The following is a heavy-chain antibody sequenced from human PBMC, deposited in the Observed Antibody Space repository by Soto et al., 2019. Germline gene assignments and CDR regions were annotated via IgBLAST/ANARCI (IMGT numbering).Heavy chain of an antibody. Sequence: GSLRLSCAASGFTFSNYGMHWVRQAPGKGLEWVAVISYDGSNKYYEDSVKGRFTISRDNSKNTLYLQMNSLRAEDTAVYYCAKRGILDYYDSSAYAYWGQGALVTVSS. V-gene: IGHV3-30*18. CDR2: ISYDGSNK. CDR1: GFTFSNYG. D-gene: IGHD3-22*01. J-gene: IGHJ4*02. CDR3: AKRGILDYYDSSAYAY.